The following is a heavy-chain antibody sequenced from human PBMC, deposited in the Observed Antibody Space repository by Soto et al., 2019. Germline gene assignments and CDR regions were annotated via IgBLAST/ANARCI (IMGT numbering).Heavy chain of an antibody. J-gene: IGHJ6*02. D-gene: IGHD3-22*01. CDR1: GGSISSYY. Sequence: NPSETLSLTCTVSGGSISSYYWSWIRQPPGKGLEWIGYIYYSGSTNYNPSLKSRVTISVDTSKNQFSLKLSSVTAADTAVYYCARDRNYYDSSGYFPYYGMDVWGQGTTVTVSS. CDR3: ARDRNYYDSSGYFPYYGMDV. CDR2: IYYSGST. V-gene: IGHV4-59*01.